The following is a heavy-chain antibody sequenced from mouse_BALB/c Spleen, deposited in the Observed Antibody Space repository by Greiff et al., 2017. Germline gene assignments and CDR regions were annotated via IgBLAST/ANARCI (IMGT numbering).Heavy chain of an antibody. J-gene: IGHJ2*01. D-gene: IGHD1-1*01. CDR1: GYTFTDYY. CDR3: AIYYYGSRVDY. V-gene: IGHV1-77*01. CDR2: IYPGSGNT. Sequence: VQLQQSGAELARPGASVKLSCKASGYTFTDYYINWVKQRTGQGLEWIGEIYPGSGNTYYNEKFKGKATLTADKSSSTAYMQLSSLTSEDSAVYFCAIYYYGSRVDYWGQGTTLTVSS.